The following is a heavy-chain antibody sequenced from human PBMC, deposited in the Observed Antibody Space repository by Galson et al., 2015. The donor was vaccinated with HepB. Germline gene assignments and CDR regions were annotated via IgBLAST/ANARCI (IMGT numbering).Heavy chain of an antibody. CDR3: ARGPRGLFDY. CDR2: ISYDGSNK. CDR1: GFTFSSYA. J-gene: IGHJ4*02. Sequence: SLRLSCAASGFTFSSYAMHWVRQAPGKGLEWVAVISYDGSNKYYADSVKGRFTISRDNSKNTLYLQMNSLRAEDTAVYYCARGPRGLFDYWGQGTLVTVSS. V-gene: IGHV3-30-3*01. D-gene: IGHD3-16*01.